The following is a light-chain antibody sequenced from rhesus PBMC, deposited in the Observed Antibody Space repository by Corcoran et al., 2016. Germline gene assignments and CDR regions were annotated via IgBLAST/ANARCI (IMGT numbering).Light chain of an antibody. CDR3: QHYYNTPYS. J-gene: IGKJ2*01. CDR2: VAS. Sequence: DIQMTQSPSSLSASVGDRVTITCRASQGITNDLVWYQQKPGETPKLLIYVASSLQSGIPSRFSGSGSGTDFTLTISSLQSEDFATYYCQHYYNTPYSFGQGTKVEIK. V-gene: IGKV1-33*02. CDR1: QGITND.